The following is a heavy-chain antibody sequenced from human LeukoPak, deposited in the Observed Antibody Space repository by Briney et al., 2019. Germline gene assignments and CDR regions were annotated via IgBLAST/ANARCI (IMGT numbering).Heavy chain of an antibody. J-gene: IGHJ4*02. CDR3: ARDLGDYGVFFDY. Sequence: SETLSLTCTVSGGSISSYYWSWIRQPPGKGLEWIGYIYYSGSTNYNPSLKSRVTISVDTSKNQFSLKLSSVTAADTAVYYCARDLGDYGVFFDYWGQGTLVTVSS. D-gene: IGHD4-17*01. CDR1: GGSISSYY. V-gene: IGHV4-59*12. CDR2: IYYSGST.